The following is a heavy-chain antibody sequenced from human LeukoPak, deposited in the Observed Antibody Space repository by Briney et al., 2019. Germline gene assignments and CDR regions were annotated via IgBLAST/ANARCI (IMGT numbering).Heavy chain of an antibody. CDR3: ARVGSYCFEY. V-gene: IGHV4-59*01. CDR2: IDYSGAT. D-gene: IGHD3-10*01. Sequence: PSETLSLTCTVSGGSISTYYWSWIRQPPGKGLEWIGHIDYSGATNYNPSLKSRVTMSVDTSKHQFSLKLNSVTAADTAVYSCARVGSYCFEYWGQGTLVTVSS. J-gene: IGHJ4*02. CDR1: GGSISTYY.